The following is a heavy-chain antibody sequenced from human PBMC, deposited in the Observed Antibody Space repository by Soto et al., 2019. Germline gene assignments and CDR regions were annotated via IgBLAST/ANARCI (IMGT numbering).Heavy chain of an antibody. CDR1: GYTFTSYG. Sequence: ASVKVSCKASGYTFTSYGISWVRQAPGQGLEWMGEIIHILGTTKTAQKFKGRIIITADESTTTAYMELSSLRSEDTAMYYCARGMTTLGGGIGYHHNGMDVWGQGTTVTVSS. CDR2: IIHILGTT. D-gene: IGHD3-16*02. V-gene: IGHV1-69*13. CDR3: ARGMTTLGGGIGYHHNGMDV. J-gene: IGHJ6*02.